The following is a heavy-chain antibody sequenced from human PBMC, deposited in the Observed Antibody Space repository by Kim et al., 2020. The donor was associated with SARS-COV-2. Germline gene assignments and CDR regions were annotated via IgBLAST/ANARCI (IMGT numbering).Heavy chain of an antibody. D-gene: IGHD3-10*01. V-gene: IGHV3-43*01. Sequence: GGSLRLSCAASGFTFDDYTMHWVRQAPGKGLEWISFISWDGGDTNYADSVKGRFTISRDESKNSLYLQMNSLTTEDTALYYCARGGGSWDPISPDALDIWGQGTMVTVSS. CDR1: GFTFDDYT. CDR2: ISWDGGDT. J-gene: IGHJ3*02. CDR3: ARGGGSWDPISPDALDI.